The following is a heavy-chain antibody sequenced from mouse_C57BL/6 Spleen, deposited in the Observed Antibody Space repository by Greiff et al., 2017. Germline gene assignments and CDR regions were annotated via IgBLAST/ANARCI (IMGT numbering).Heavy chain of an antibody. V-gene: IGHV1-39*01. CDR3: AIQICSGNDFDY. J-gene: IGHJ2*01. Sequence: VQLQQSGPELVKPGASVKISCKASGYSFTDYNMNWVKQSNGKSLEWIGVINPNYGSNSYKQKFKGKATLTVDKSSSAAYTQLNGLTSEDAAVYDCAIQICSGNDFDYWGQGTTLTVSS. CDR2: INPNYGSN. CDR1: GYSFTDYN. D-gene: IGHD4-1*01.